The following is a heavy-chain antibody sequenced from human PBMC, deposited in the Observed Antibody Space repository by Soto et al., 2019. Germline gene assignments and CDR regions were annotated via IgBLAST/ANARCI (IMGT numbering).Heavy chain of an antibody. D-gene: IGHD6-13*01. V-gene: IGHV4-39*01. J-gene: IGHJ5*02. CDR2: IYYSGST. Sequence: SETLSLTCTVSGGSISSSSYYWGWIRQPPGKGLEWIGSIYYSGSTYYNPSLKSRVTISVDTSKNQFSLKLSSVTAADTAVYYCARQGHSSSWKTSWFDPWGQGTLVTVSS. CDR1: GGSISSSSYY. CDR3: ARQGHSSSWKTSWFDP.